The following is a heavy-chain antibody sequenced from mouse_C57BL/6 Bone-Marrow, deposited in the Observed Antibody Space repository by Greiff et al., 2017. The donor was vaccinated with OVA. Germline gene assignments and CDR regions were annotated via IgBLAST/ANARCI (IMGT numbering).Heavy chain of an antibody. J-gene: IGHJ3*01. CDR3: ARNWYGYFWFAY. V-gene: IGHV2-2*01. CDR2: IWSGGST. D-gene: IGHD2-2*01. Sequence: VKLQQSGPGLVQPSQSLSITCTVSGFSLTSYGVHWVRQSPGKGLEWLGVIWSGGSTDYNAAFISRLSISKDNSKSQVFFKMNSLQADDTAIYYCARNWYGYFWFAYWGQGTLVTVSA. CDR1: GFSLTSYG.